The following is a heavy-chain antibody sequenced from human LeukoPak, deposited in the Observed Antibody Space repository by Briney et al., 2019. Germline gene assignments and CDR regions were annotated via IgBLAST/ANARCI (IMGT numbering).Heavy chain of an antibody. CDR1: GGSISSYY. V-gene: IGHV4-59*01. CDR2: IYYSGST. J-gene: IGHJ6*03. Sequence: SETLSLTCTVSGGSISSYYWSWIRQPPGKGLEWIGYIYYSGSTNYNPSLKSRVIISVDTSKNQFSLKLSSVTAADTAVYYCAREDGTPYYYYYYMDVWGKGTTVTVSS. CDR3: AREDGTPYYYYYYMDV.